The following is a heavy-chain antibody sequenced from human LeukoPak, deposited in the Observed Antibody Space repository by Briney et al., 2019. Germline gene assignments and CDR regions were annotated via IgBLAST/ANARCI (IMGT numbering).Heavy chain of an antibody. CDR2: ISGSGGST. V-gene: IGHV3-23*01. CDR1: GFTFSSYA. CDR3: AKDKGDILTGTLFDY. J-gene: IGHJ4*02. D-gene: IGHD3-9*01. Sequence: GGSLRLSCAASGFTFSSYAMSWVRQAPGKGLEWVSAISGSGGSTYYADSVKGRFTISRDNSKNTLYLQMNSLRAEDTAVYYCAKDKGDILTGTLFDYWGQGTLVTVSS.